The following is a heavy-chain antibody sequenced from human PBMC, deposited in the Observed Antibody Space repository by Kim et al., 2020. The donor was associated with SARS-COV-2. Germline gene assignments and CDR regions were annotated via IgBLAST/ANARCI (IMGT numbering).Heavy chain of an antibody. Sequence: GGSLRLSCGASGFTFSSAWMTWVRQAPGKGLEWVGRIKSNTDGGTTDCAEPVKGRFTIARDDSINMLYLQMNSLKSEDTAVYYCTTDLRYGDYFASWGQGTMVTVSS. CDR3: TTDLRYGDYFAS. V-gene: IGHV3-15*01. CDR2: IKSNTDGGTT. CDR1: GFTFSSAW. J-gene: IGHJ4*02. D-gene: IGHD4-17*01.